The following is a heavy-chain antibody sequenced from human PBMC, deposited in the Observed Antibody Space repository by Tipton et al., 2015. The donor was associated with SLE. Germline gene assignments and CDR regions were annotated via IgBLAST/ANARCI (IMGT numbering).Heavy chain of an antibody. CDR2: IYYSGST. D-gene: IGHD3-16*01. CDR3: ARRDGGGYFDL. J-gene: IGHJ2*01. V-gene: IGHV4-31*03. CDR1: GGSISSGGHY. Sequence: LRLSCTVSGGSISSGGHYWSWIRQHPGKGLEWIGYIYYSGSTFYNPSLNSRVTISVDTSKNQFSLKLTSVTAADTAVYYCARRDGGGYFDLGGRGSRVTVSS.